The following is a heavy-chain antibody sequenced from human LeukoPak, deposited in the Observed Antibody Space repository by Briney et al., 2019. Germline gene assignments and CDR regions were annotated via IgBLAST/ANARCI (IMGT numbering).Heavy chain of an antibody. V-gene: IGHV4-34*01. CDR3: ARGRRGITMVRGVITHFDY. CDR1: GVSFSGYY. CDR2: INHSGST. D-gene: IGHD3-10*01. J-gene: IGHJ4*02. Sequence: SETLSLTCAVYGVSFSGYYWSWIRQPPGKGLEWIGEINHSGSTNYNPSLKSRVTISVDTSKNQFSLKLSSVTAADTAVYYCARGRRGITMVRGVITHFDYWGQGTLVTVSS.